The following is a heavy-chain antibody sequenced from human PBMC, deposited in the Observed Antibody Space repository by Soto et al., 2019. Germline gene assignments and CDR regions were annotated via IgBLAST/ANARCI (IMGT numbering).Heavy chain of an antibody. CDR3: ARDGGPPLNWNYVMRMDL. CDR2: IWDDGNNK. J-gene: IGHJ6*02. CDR1: GFAFSSFG. Sequence: PGGDLRLCCVASGFAFSSFGVHWVRQAPGKGLEGVAGIWDDGNNKYYADSVKGRFTISRDNSMNTLFLQMHSVRDEDRAFYYSARDGGPPLNWNYVMRMDLWGQGTTVTASS. D-gene: IGHD1-7*01. V-gene: IGHV3-33*01.